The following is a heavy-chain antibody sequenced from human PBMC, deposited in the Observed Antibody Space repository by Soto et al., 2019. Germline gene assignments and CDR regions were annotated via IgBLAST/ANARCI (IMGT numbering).Heavy chain of an antibody. D-gene: IGHD3-22*01. J-gene: IGHJ5*01. CDR2: INHSGRV. V-gene: IGHV4-34*01. CDR3: STRAYDTNGYYRFDP. Sequence: SETLSLTCAVYGGSFSGHSWTWIRQSPGKGLEWIGDINHSGRVNYSPSLKSRVTISLDTSKNQFSLTLSAVTAADTAMYYCSTRAYDTNGYYRFDPWGQGTQVTVSS. CDR1: GGSFSGHS.